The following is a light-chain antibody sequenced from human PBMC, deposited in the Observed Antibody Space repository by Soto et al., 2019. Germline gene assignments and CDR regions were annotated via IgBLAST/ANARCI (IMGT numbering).Light chain of an antibody. Sequence: VLTQSPGTLSLSPGDRASLSCRASQSVSSYLAWYQQKPGQAPRLLIYDASDRATGIPARFSGSGSGTDFTLTISSLEPEDFAVYYCQQRSNWPPITFGQGTRLEIK. CDR2: DAS. CDR1: QSVSSY. V-gene: IGKV3-11*01. CDR3: QQRSNWPPIT. J-gene: IGKJ5*01.